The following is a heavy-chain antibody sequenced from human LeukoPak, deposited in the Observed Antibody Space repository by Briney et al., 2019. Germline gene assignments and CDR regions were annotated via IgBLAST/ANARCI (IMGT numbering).Heavy chain of an antibody. CDR1: GFSFDGYG. V-gene: IGHV3-30*02. J-gene: IGHJ4*02. Sequence: GGSLRLSCAASGFSFDGYGMHWVRQAPGKGLEWVAFIRFDGTDKYYADSVKGRFTVSRDNSMNTLYLQMNSLTPEDTAVYYCAGFGGNSDYWGQGTLVSVSS. D-gene: IGHD4-23*01. CDR2: IRFDGTDK. CDR3: AGFGGNSDY.